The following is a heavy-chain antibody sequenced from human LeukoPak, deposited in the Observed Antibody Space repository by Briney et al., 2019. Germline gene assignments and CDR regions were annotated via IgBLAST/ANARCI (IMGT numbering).Heavy chain of an antibody. Sequence: SETLSLTCTVSGVSISTSNYYWAWLRQPPGKGLEWIGSIYFSGSTYYNPSLKSRVSMSVDTSNNQFSLKVTSVTAADTAVYYCASDYGADSGYWGQGTLVTVSS. CDR1: GVSISTSNYY. D-gene: IGHD4-23*01. V-gene: IGHV4-39*01. CDR3: ASDYGADSGY. J-gene: IGHJ4*02. CDR2: IYFSGST.